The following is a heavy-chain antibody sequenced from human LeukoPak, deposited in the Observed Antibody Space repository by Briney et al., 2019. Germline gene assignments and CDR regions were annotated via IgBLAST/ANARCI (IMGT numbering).Heavy chain of an antibody. Sequence: SETLSLTCTVSGGSISSYYWSWIRQPPGKGLEWIGYIYYSGSTNYNPSLKSRVTISVDTSKNQFSLKLSSVTAADTAVYYCARDRCSGDSCYSVGPWFDPWGQGTLVTVSS. J-gene: IGHJ5*02. CDR1: GGSISSYY. D-gene: IGHD2-15*01. CDR3: ARDRCSGDSCYSVGPWFDP. V-gene: IGHV4-59*01. CDR2: IYYSGST.